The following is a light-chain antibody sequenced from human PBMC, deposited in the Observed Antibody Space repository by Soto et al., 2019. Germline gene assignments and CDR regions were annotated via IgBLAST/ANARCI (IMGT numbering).Light chain of an antibody. J-gene: IGKJ2*01. CDR2: SAS. CDR3: QQYGRSPFT. V-gene: IGKV3-20*01. Sequence: EIVLTQSPVTLSLSPGDSATLSSRASQRITNNFLAWFQQKPGLAPRLLIYSASTRASGIPDRFSGSGSGTDFALTISRLEPEDFAVYYCQQYGRSPFTFGQGTKLQIK. CDR1: QRITNNF.